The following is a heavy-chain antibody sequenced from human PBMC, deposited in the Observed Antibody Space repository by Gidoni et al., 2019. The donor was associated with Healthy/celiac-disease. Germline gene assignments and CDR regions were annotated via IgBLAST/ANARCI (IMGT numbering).Heavy chain of an antibody. CDR1: GGSFSGYY. V-gene: IGHV4-34*01. CDR2: INHSGST. J-gene: IGHJ4*02. Sequence: QVQLQQWGAGLLKPSETLSLPCAVSGGSFSGYYWSWIRQPPGKGLEWIGEINHSGSTNYNPSLKSRVTISVDTSKNQFSLKLSSVTAADTAVYYCARRRGRMGYYFDYWGQGTLVTVSS. D-gene: IGHD3-16*01. CDR3: ARRRGRMGYYFDY.